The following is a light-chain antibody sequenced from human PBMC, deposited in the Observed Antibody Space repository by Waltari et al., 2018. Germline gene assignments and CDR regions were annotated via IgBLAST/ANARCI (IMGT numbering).Light chain of an antibody. CDR3: QQYYSSPLT. J-gene: IGKJ4*01. CDR2: WAS. V-gene: IGKV4-1*01. Sequence: DIVMTQYPDSLAVSLGERATINRKSSKSVLYSSNNKNQLAWYQKKPGQPPKVLFYWASTRESGVPDRFSGSGSGTDFTLTISSLQAEDVAVYYCQQYYSSPLTFGGGTKVEIK. CDR1: KSVLYSSNNKNQ.